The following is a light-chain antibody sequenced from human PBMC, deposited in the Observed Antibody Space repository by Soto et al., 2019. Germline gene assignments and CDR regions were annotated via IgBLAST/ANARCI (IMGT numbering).Light chain of an antibody. CDR1: QSVSRY. J-gene: IGKJ5*01. CDR2: DAS. V-gene: IGKV3-20*01. Sequence: EIVMTQSPATLSVSPGERATLSCRASQSVSRYLAWYHQKPGQAPRLLIYDASNRATGIPDRFSGSGSGTDFTLTISRLEPEDFAVYYCQQYGSSPLITFGQGTRLEIK. CDR3: QQYGSSPLIT.